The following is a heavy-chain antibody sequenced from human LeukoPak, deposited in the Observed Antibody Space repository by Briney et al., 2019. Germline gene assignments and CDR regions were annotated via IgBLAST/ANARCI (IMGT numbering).Heavy chain of an antibody. V-gene: IGHV3-74*01. D-gene: IGHD3-9*01. Sequence: PGGSLRLSCAASGFTFSSYGMHWVRQAPGKGLVWVSRINSDGSSTSYADSVKGRFTISRDNAKNTLYLQMNSLRAEDTAVYYCARGITYYDILDYGMDVWGQGTTVTVSS. J-gene: IGHJ6*02. CDR3: ARGITYYDILDYGMDV. CDR2: INSDGSST. CDR1: GFTFSSYG.